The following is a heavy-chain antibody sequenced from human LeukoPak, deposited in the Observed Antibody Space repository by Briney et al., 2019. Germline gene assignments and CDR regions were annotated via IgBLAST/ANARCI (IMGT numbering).Heavy chain of an antibody. Sequence: PSQTLSLTCTVSGDSISSGGYYWSWIRQHPGKGLEWIGYIYYSGSTYYNPSLKSRVTISVDTSKNQFSLKLSSVTAADTAVYYCARGHLGYCSSTSCSGEDYWGQGTLVTVSS. CDR2: IYYSGST. J-gene: IGHJ4*02. V-gene: IGHV4-31*03. D-gene: IGHD2-2*01. CDR3: ARGHLGYCSSTSCSGEDY. CDR1: GDSISSGGYY.